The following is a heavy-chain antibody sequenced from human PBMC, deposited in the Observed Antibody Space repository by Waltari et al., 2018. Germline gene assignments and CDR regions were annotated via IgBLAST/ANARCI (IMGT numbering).Heavy chain of an antibody. V-gene: IGHV3-30*02. J-gene: IGHJ4*02. CDR2: IRYDGSNK. D-gene: IGHD6-13*01. CDR3: AKRDSSWYSLDN. Sequence: QVQLVESGGGVVQPGGSLRLSCAASGFIFSSYGLHWVRQAPGKGLEWVAFIRYDGSNKNYADSVKGRFTISRDKSKNTLYLQMTSLTDEDTAVYYCAKRDSSWYSLDNWGQGTLVTVSS. CDR1: GFIFSSYG.